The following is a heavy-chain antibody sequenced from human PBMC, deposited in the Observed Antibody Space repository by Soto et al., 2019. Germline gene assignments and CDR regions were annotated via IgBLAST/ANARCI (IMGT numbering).Heavy chain of an antibody. CDR3: VRNALVWFVP. Sequence: EIHLVESGGGSVQPGGSLRLSCVASGFTFSDYYMDWVRQAPGKGREWVARVKHRPKDFGTEYAASMTGRFIILRDDSKKSLFLQMNSLKAEDTAIYYCVRNALVWFVPWGQGTMVTVSA. J-gene: IGHJ5*02. V-gene: IGHV3-72*01. CDR2: VKHRPKDFGT. D-gene: IGHD2-8*02. CDR1: GFTFSDYY.